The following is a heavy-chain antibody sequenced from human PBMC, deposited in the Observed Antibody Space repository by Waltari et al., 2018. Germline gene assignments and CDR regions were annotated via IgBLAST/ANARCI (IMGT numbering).Heavy chain of an antibody. V-gene: IGHV4-30-4*08. CDR2: VYYSGST. CDR3: ARADYYYDKNWFDP. J-gene: IGHJ5*02. D-gene: IGHD3-22*01. Sequence: QVQLQESGPGLVKPSQTLSLTCPVSGVSIRSGDDHWNWTRQPPGKGLAWSGYVYYSGSTYYNPSLKSRLTISVDTSKNQFYLHLNSVTAADTAVYYCARADYYYDKNWFDPWGQGTPVTVSS. CDR1: GVSIRSGDDH.